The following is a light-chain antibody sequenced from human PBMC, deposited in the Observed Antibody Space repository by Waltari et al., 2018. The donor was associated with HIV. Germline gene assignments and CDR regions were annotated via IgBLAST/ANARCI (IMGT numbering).Light chain of an antibody. CDR2: GAS. V-gene: IGKV3-20*01. CDR3: QQYDASGRFT. Sequence: EIVLTQSPGTLSLSPGERATLSCRASQTVSDNNFAWYQQKPGQVPRLLIYGASSRATGIPDRFSGSASGTEFTLTISRLDPEDVAVYYCQQYDASGRFTFGPGTRVHIK. CDR1: QTVSDNN. J-gene: IGKJ3*01.